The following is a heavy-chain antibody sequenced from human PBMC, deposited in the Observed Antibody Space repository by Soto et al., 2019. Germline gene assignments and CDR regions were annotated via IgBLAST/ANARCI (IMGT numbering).Heavy chain of an antibody. J-gene: IGHJ6*02. D-gene: IGHD2-2*01. CDR1: GGSISSGGYY. Sequence: PSETLSLTCTVSGGSISSGGYYWSWIRQHPGKGLEWIGYIYYSGSTYYNPSLKSRVTISVDTSKNQFSLKLSSVTAAGTAVYYCAREVVPAATGIGGMDVWGQGTTVTVSS. CDR2: IYYSGST. V-gene: IGHV4-31*03. CDR3: AREVVPAATGIGGMDV.